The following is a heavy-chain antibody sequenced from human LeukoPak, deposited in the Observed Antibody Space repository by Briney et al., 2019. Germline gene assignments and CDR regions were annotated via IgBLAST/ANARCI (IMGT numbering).Heavy chain of an antibody. Sequence: GASVKVSCTASGYTFTSYGISWVRQAPGQGLEWMGWISAYNGNTNYAQKLQGRVTMTTDTSTSTAYMELRSLRSDDTAVYYCARVNPAYYDILTGYYFWGQGTLVTVSS. CDR1: GYTFTSYG. J-gene: IGHJ4*02. CDR3: ARVNPAYYDILTGYYF. D-gene: IGHD3-9*01. CDR2: ISAYNGNT. V-gene: IGHV1-18*01.